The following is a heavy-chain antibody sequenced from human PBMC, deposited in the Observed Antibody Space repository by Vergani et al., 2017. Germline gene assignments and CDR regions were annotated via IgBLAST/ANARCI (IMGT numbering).Heavy chain of an antibody. V-gene: IGHV3-30-3*01. CDR1: GFIFSSYA. CDR2: ISYDGSNK. D-gene: IGHD3-22*01. CDR3: TGGGNMIVEPFYD. Sequence: QVQLVESGGGVVQPGRSLRLSCAASGFIFSSYAMHWVRQAPGKGLEWVAVISYDGSNKYYADSVKGRFTFSRDNSKNTLYLQMNSLRAEDTAVYYCTGGGNMIVEPFYDWDQGTLVTVSS. J-gene: IGHJ4*02.